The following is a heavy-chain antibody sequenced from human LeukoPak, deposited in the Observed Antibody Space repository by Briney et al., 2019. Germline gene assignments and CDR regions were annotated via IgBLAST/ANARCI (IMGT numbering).Heavy chain of an antibody. CDR3: ARALGFDWLLSPFVDY. V-gene: IGHV3-33*01. CDR2: IWYDGSNK. Sequence: QPGRSLRLSCAASGFTFSSYGMHWVRQAPGKGLEWVAAIWYDGSNKYYADSVKGRFTISRDNSKNTLYLQMNSLRAEDTAVYYCARALGFDWLLSPFVDYWGQGTLVTVSS. CDR1: GFTFSSYG. D-gene: IGHD3-9*01. J-gene: IGHJ4*02.